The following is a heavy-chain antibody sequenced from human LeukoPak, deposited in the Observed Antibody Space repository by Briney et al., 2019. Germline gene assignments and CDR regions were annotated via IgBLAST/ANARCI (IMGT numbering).Heavy chain of an antibody. J-gene: IGHJ4*02. CDR2: TKQDGSEK. D-gene: IGHD3-22*01. CDR1: GFTFSSYW. CDR3: ARFVVGVAMIDY. Sequence: AGGSLRLSCAASGFTFSSYWMSWVRRAPGKGLEWVANTKQDGSEKYYVDSVKGRFTISRDNAKNSLYLQMNSLRAEDTAVYYCARFVVGVAMIDYWGQGTLVTVSS. V-gene: IGHV3-7*01.